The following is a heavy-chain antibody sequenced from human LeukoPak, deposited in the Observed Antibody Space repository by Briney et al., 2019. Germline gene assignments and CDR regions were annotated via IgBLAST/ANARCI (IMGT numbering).Heavy chain of an antibody. CDR2: INPSGGST. Sequence: GASVKVSCKASGYTFTSYYMHWVRQAPGQGLEWMGIINPSGGSTSYAQKFQGRVTMTRDTSTSTVYMELSSLRSEDTAVCYCASSVAGLLVDYWGQGTLVTVSS. CDR3: ASSVAGLLVDY. D-gene: IGHD6-19*01. CDR1: GYTFTSYY. J-gene: IGHJ4*02. V-gene: IGHV1-46*01.